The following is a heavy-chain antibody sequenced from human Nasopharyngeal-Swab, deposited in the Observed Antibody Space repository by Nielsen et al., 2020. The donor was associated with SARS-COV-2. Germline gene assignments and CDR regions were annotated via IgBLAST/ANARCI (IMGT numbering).Heavy chain of an antibody. D-gene: IGHD1-26*01. J-gene: IGHJ3*02. Sequence: GESLKISCKGSGSTFSSYWIGWVRQMPGKGLEWMGIIYPRDSDTKYSPSFQGQVTLSADKSINTAYLQWSSLKASDTAMYYCARRLKVGATEAFDIWGQGTMVTVSS. CDR3: ARRLKVGATEAFDI. CDR1: GSTFSSYW. CDR2: IYPRDSDT. V-gene: IGHV5-51*01.